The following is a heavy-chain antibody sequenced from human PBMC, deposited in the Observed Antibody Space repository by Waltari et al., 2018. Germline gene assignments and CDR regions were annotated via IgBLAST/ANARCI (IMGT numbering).Heavy chain of an antibody. CDR3: AKDQAEWLVLDGYFDS. Sequence: EVQLLESGGDLEQPGGSLRISCVGSGFNFSNYAMNWVRQAPGKGLEWFSTMSGTGDYTYYAYSVNGRLTISRDNSKNTVFLHMNNLRVEDTAIYFCAKDQAEWLVLDGYFDSWGQGTPVTVSS. CDR2: MSGTGDYT. V-gene: IGHV3-23*01. J-gene: IGHJ4*02. D-gene: IGHD6-19*01. CDR1: GFNFSNYA.